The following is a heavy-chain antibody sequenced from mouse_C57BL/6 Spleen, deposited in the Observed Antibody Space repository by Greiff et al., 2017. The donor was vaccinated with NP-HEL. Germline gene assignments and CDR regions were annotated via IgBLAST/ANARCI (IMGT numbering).Heavy chain of an antibody. J-gene: IGHJ2*01. D-gene: IGHD4-1*01. CDR1: GFTFSDYG. Sequence: EVMLVESGGGLVKPGGSLKLSCAASGFTFSDYGMHWVRQAPEKGLEWVAYISSGSSTIYYADTVKGRFTISRDNAKNTLFLQMTSLRSEDTAMYYGARDSWDGGYFDYWGQGTTLTVSS. CDR3: ARDSWDGGYFDY. V-gene: IGHV5-17*01. CDR2: ISSGSSTI.